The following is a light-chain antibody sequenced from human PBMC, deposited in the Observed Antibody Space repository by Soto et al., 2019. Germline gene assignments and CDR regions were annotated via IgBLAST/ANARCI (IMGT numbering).Light chain of an antibody. V-gene: IGKV1-5*01. CDR1: QSISSW. CDR2: DAS. J-gene: IGKJ1*01. CDR3: QQYNSYWT. Sequence: DIQMTQSPSTLSASVGDRVTITCRASQSISSWLAWYQQKPGKAPKLLIYDASSLESGVPSRFSGSGSGTDFTLTISRLQPDDFANYYCQQYNSYWTFGQGTKVEIK.